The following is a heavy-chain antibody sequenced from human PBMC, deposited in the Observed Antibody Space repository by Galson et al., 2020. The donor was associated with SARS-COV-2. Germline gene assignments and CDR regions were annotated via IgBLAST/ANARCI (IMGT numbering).Heavy chain of an antibody. V-gene: IGHV4-59*01. J-gene: IGHJ4*02. CDR3: ARGVATHDY. CDR2: IYYSGGT. Sequence: ETSETLSLTCTVSGGSISNYYWTWIRQPPGKGLEWIGYIYYSGGTNYSPSLKSRVTISVDTSKNQFSLKLSSVTPADTAVYYCARGVATHDYCGQGTLVTVSS. D-gene: IGHD5-12*01. CDR1: GGSISNYY.